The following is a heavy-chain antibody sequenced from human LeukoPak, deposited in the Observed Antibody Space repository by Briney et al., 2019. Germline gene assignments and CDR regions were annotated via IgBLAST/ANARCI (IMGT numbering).Heavy chain of an antibody. D-gene: IGHD1-1*01. Sequence: SETLSLTCTVSGGSISSYYWSWIRQPPGKGLVWIGYIYYSGSTNYNPSLKSRVTISVDTSKNQFSLKLSSVTAADTAVYYCARLHTTIYGMDVWGQGTTVTVSS. CDR1: GGSISSYY. V-gene: IGHV4-59*01. J-gene: IGHJ6*02. CDR2: IYYSGST. CDR3: ARLHTTIYGMDV.